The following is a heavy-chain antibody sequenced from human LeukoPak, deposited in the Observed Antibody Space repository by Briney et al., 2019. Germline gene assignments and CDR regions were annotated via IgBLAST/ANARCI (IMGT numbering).Heavy chain of an antibody. Sequence: PSETLSLTCAVYGGSFSGYYWSWIRQPPGKGLEWIGEINHSGSTNYNPSLKSRVTISVDTSKNQFSLKARSVTAADTAVYYCAREGTSGTHLNWFDPWGQGTLVTVSS. J-gene: IGHJ5*02. CDR1: GGSFSGYY. D-gene: IGHD1-1*01. CDR3: AREGTSGTHLNWFDP. CDR2: INHSGST. V-gene: IGHV4-34*01.